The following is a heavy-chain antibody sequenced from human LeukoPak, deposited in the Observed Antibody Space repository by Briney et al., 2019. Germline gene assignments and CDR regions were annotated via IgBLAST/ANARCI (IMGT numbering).Heavy chain of an antibody. J-gene: IGHJ4*02. V-gene: IGHV4-34*01. Sequence: SETLSLTCGVSGGSLSFTYWGWIRQPPGKGLEWIGEISRGGTTNYNPSLKSRVIISVDASKNGFSLNLTSVTAADTAVYFCARGGRAYSPKDWGLGTPVTVSS. CDR3: ARGGRAYSPKD. CDR2: ISRGGTT. CDR1: GGSLSFTY. D-gene: IGHD5-18*01.